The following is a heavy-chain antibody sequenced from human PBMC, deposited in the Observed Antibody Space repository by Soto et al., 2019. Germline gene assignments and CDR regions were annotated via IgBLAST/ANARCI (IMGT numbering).Heavy chain of an antibody. Sequence: GASVKVSCKASGGTFSSYAISWVRQAPGQGLEWMGGIIPIFGTANYAQKFQGRVTITADESTSTANMELSSLRSEDTALYYCARVVATTQGIDYWGQGTLVTVSS. CDR2: IIPIFGTA. V-gene: IGHV1-69*13. CDR3: ARVVATTQGIDY. D-gene: IGHD5-12*01. CDR1: GGTFSSYA. J-gene: IGHJ4*02.